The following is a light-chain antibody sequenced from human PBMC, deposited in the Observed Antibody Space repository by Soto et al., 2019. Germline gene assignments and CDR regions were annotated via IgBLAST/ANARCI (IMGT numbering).Light chain of an antibody. CDR3: TSYVGNDIWV. CDR1: RSDVGAYKY. Sequence: QSVLTQPPSASGSPGQSVTISCTGTRSDVGAYKYVSWYQQYLGKAPKLMIYEVTKRPSGVPDRFSGSKSGNTDSLTVSGLQADDEADYYCTSYVGNDIWVFGGGTKVTVL. CDR2: EVT. V-gene: IGLV2-8*01. J-gene: IGLJ3*02.